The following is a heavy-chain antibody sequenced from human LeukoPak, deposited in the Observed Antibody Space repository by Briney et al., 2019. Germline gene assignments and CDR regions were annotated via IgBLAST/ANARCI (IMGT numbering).Heavy chain of an antibody. J-gene: IGHJ4*02. Sequence: NSSGTLSLTCAVSGGSISSSNWWSWVRQPPGKGLEWIGEIYRSGSTNYNPSLKSRVTISVDKSKNQFSLKLSSVTAADTAVYYCASRAVAGTIQPFDYWGQGTLVTVSS. D-gene: IGHD6-19*01. V-gene: IGHV4-4*02. CDR3: ASRAVAGTIQPFDY. CDR1: GGSISSSNW. CDR2: IYRSGST.